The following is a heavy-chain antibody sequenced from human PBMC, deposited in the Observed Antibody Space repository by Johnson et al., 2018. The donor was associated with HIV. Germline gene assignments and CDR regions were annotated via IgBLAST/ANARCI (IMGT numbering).Heavy chain of an antibody. V-gene: IGHV3-20*04. CDR2: INWNGGST. J-gene: IGHJ3*02. CDR1: GFTFDDYG. Sequence: VQLVESGGGVVRPGGSLRLSCAASGFTFDDYGMSWVRQAPGKGLEWVSGINWNGGSTGYADSVKGRFTISRDNAKNSLDLQLNSLRAEDTALYYCAKDLLSSSWFHDAFDIWGQGTMVTVSS. D-gene: IGHD6-13*01. CDR3: AKDLLSSSWFHDAFDI.